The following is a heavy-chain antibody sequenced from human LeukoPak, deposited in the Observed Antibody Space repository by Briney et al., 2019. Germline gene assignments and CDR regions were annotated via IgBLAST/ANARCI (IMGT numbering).Heavy chain of an antibody. CDR2: INPSGDST. Sequence: ASVKVSCKASGYTFTSYYMHWVRQAPGQGLEWMGIINPSGDSTSYAQKIQGRVTMTRDTSTSTVYMELSSLRSEDTAVYYCARASSGYYYFDYWGQGTLVTVSS. CDR1: GYTFTSYY. CDR3: ARASSGYYYFDY. D-gene: IGHD3-22*01. J-gene: IGHJ4*02. V-gene: IGHV1-46*01.